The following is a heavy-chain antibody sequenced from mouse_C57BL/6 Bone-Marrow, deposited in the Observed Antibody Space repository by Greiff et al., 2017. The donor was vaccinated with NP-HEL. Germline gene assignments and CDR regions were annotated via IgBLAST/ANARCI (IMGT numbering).Heavy chain of an antibody. Sequence: DVHLVESEGGLVQPGSSMKLSCTASGFTFSDYYMAWVRQVPEKGLEWVANINYDGSSTYYLDSLKSRFIISRDNAKNILYLQMSSLKSEDTATYDCAREGGLRRRTYAMDYGGQGTSVTVSS. CDR2: INYDGSST. CDR3: AREGGLRRRTYAMDY. D-gene: IGHD2-4*01. CDR1: GFTFSDYY. V-gene: IGHV5-16*01. J-gene: IGHJ4*01.